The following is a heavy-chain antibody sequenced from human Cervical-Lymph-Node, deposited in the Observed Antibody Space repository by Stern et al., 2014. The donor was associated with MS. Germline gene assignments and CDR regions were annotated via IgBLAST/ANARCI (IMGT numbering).Heavy chain of an antibody. Sequence: MQLVESGAEVPKPGASVKVSCKASGGTFSSYAISWVRQPPGQGLEWMGGRIPIVCTANYAQKFPGGVTITADESPRTAHTETRSLRSEDAAVYYCARDQGRGYSYGYSYYSGRDAWGQGTTVTVS. D-gene: IGHD5-18*01. CDR3: ARDQGRGYSYGYSYYSGRDA. CDR1: GGTFSSYA. J-gene: IGHJ6*02. CDR2: RIPIVCTA. V-gene: IGHV1-69*01.